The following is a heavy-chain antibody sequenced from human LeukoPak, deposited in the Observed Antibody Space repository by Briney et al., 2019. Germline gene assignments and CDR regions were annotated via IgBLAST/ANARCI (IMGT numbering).Heavy chain of an antibody. V-gene: IGHV3-30*04. Sequence: PGGSLRLSCAPSLHTFCIYDMHCVRQPPGKGLEWVATISNDGNNDYYADSVKGRFTISRDNSKDTLDIKMNSLRDEETAEYYCARERTVLAESATYDWGKGALVTVSS. CDR3: ARERTVLAESATYD. D-gene: IGHD2-8*02. J-gene: IGHJ4*03. CDR2: ISNDGNND. CDR1: LHTFCIYD.